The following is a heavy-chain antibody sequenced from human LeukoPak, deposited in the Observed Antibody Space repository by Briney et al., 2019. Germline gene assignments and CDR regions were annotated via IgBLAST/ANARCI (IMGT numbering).Heavy chain of an antibody. J-gene: IGHJ5*02. D-gene: IGHD6-6*01. CDR1: GGSISSGTYY. V-gene: IGHV4-39*01. CDR2: ISYTGNT. CDR3: ARQVSSSGFFWFDP. Sequence: SETLSLTCTVSGGSISSGTYYWACIRQPPGKGLEWIGSISYTGNTYYNPPLNSRVTISVDTSKNQFSLKLSSVTAADTAVYYCARQVSSSGFFWFDPWGQGTLVTVSS.